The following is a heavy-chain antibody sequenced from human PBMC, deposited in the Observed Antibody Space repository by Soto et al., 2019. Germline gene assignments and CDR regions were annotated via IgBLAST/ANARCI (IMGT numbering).Heavy chain of an antibody. V-gene: IGHV3-30*18. J-gene: IGHJ4*02. CDR1: GFTFNSHA. Sequence: QVQLVESGGGVVQPGRSLRLSCAASGFTFNSHALHWVRQAPGKGLEWVATVSSDGRSKFYPASVKGRFTGSRDNSKNTLYLQINRLRGEDTAVYYCAKLRGVALEDFDHWGQGTLVTVSS. D-gene: IGHD1-1*01. CDR3: AKLRGVALEDFDH. CDR2: VSSDGRSK.